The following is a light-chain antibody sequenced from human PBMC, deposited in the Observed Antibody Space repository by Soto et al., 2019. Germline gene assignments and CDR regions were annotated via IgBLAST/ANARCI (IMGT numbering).Light chain of an antibody. Sequence: EIVLTQSPGTLALSPGDRATLSCRASQSVNKAYLVCYQVKLGQAPRRLIYVPSSRPTAIPDRSSGSGSRTDYSLTITSLQSEDFAVYYCQEYNSYSEAFGQGTKVDIK. CDR2: VPS. CDR3: QEYNSYSEA. V-gene: IGKV3-20*01. J-gene: IGKJ1*01. CDR1: QSVNKAY.